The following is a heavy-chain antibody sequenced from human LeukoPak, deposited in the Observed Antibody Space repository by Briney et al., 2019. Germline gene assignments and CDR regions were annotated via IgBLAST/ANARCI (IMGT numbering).Heavy chain of an antibody. Sequence: SETLSLTCAVYCGSFSGYYWSWIRQPPGKGREWMGEINHIESTNHNPSLKNRVTISVDTSKHEFFLNRGSVTAADTAVYYCARGPYYYVSGSYNDFDYWGQGTLVTVSS. CDR2: INHIEST. V-gene: IGHV4-34*01. CDR1: CGSFSGYY. D-gene: IGHD3-10*01. J-gene: IGHJ4*02. CDR3: ARGPYYYVSGSYNDFDY.